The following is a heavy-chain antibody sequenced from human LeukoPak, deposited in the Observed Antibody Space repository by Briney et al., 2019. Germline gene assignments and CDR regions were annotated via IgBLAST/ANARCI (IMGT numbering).Heavy chain of an antibody. Sequence: GGSLRLSCAASRFTFSSYGMHWVRQAPGKGLEWVAVIWYDGSNKYYAGSVKGRFTISRDNSKNTLYLQMNSLRAEDTAVYYCARGSYNILSGFDYWGQGTLVSVSS. CDR1: RFTFSSYG. V-gene: IGHV3-33*01. J-gene: IGHJ4*02. CDR2: IWYDGSNK. CDR3: ARGSYNILSGFDY. D-gene: IGHD3-9*01.